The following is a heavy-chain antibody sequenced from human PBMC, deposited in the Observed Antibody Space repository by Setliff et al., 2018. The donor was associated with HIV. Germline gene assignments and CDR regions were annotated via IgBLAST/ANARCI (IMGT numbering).Heavy chain of an antibody. CDR2: ISDGGGGT. CDR3: AKLGGSGSYSNAFDY. J-gene: IGHJ4*02. D-gene: IGHD3-10*01. V-gene: IGHV3-23*01. Sequence: GGSLRLSCAVSGFTFNNYAMIWVRQAPGKGLEWVSAISDGGGGTDYADSVKGRFTISGDNSRNTLYLQMNSLRAEDTAVYFCAKLGGSGSYSNAFDYWGQGTLVTVSS. CDR1: GFTFNNYA.